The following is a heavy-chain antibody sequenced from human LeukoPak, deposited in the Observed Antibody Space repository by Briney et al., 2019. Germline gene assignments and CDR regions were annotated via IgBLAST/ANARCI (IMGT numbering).Heavy chain of an antibody. CDR3: ARENGGLGRRIGY. V-gene: IGHV4-39*07. CDR2: IYYSGST. J-gene: IGHJ4*02. Sequence: SETLSLTCTVSGGSISSSSYYWGWIRQPPGKGLEWIGSIYYSGSTYYNPSLKSRVTISVDTSKNQFSLKLSSVTAADTAVYYCARENGGLGRRIGYWGQGTLVTVSS. D-gene: IGHD3-16*01. CDR1: GGSISSSSYY.